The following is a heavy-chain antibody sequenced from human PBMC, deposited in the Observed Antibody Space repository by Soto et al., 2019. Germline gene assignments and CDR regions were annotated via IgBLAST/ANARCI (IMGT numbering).Heavy chain of an antibody. J-gene: IGHJ4*02. CDR3: ARASGSYSAPD. D-gene: IGHD1-26*01. Sequence: PXGSLIVSCASSGVTFSSYSVNLVLQAPGKGLEWVSSISSSSSYIYYADSVKGRFTISRDNAKNSLYLQMNSLRAEDTAVYYCARASGSYSAPDCGQRTLVPVSS. CDR1: GVTFSSYS. V-gene: IGHV3-21*01. CDR2: ISSSSSYI.